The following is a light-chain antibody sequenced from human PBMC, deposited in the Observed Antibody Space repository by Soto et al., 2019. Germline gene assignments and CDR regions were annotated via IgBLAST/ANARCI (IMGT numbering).Light chain of an antibody. CDR3: SSYTSSSTLVV. Sequence: QSAPTQPPSASGSPGQSVTIPCTGTSSDVGDYNYVSWYQQHPGKVPKLLIYEVSKRPSGVPDRFSGSKSGNTASLTVSGLQAEDEADYYCSSYTSSSTLVVFGGGTKLTVL. J-gene: IGLJ2*01. V-gene: IGLV2-8*01. CDR2: EVS. CDR1: SSDVGDYNY.